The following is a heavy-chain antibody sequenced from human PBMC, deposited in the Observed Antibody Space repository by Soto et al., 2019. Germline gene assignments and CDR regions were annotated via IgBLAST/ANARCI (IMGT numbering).Heavy chain of an antibody. V-gene: IGHV4-34*01. J-gene: IGHJ6*02. Sequence: SETLSLTCAAYGGSFSGYYWSWIRQPPGKGLEWIGEINHSGSTNYNPSLKSRGTISVDTSKNQFSLKLSSVTAADTAVYYCAGGHSRAFDWLFWNYYYGMDVWGQGTTVTVSS. CDR1: GGSFSGYY. CDR2: INHSGST. D-gene: IGHD3-9*01. CDR3: AGGHSRAFDWLFWNYYYGMDV.